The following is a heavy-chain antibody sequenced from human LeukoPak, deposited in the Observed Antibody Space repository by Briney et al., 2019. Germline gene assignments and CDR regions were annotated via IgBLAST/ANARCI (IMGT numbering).Heavy chain of an antibody. CDR3: ARFSGSSDSFDY. CDR1: GVSISGYY. Sequence: SETLSLTCTVSGVSISGYYWSWIRQPPGKGLELIGYIYSTGITDYNPSLTSRVTISVDTSKNQFSLKLSSVTAAATAVYYCARFSGSSDSFDYWGHGTLVTVPS. CDR2: IYSTGIT. V-gene: IGHV4-59*01. J-gene: IGHJ5*01. D-gene: IGHD2-2*01.